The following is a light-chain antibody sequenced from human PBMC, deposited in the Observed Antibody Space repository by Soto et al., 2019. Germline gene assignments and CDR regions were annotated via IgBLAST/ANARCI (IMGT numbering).Light chain of an antibody. J-gene: IGLJ2*01. CDR1: GSDVGGYDY. V-gene: IGLV2-14*01. CDR2: EVT. Sequence: QSALTQPASVSGSPGQSITISCTGTGSDVGGYDYVSWYQHHPGKAPKVMIYEVTNRPSGVSNRFSGSKSGNTASLTISGLLAEDEADYYCAAWDDSLNGVVFGGGTKLTVL. CDR3: AAWDDSLNGVV.